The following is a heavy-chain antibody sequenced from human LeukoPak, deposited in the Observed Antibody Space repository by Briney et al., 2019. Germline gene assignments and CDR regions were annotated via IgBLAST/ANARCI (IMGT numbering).Heavy chain of an antibody. D-gene: IGHD6-19*01. CDR1: GFTFSHHA. V-gene: IGHV3-23*01. J-gene: IGHJ4*02. CDR3: ARESFRALAGYLDY. CDR2: ISGSGDTT. Sequence: PGGSLRLSCAASGFTFSHHAMTWVRQAPGKGLEWVAGISGSGDTTYYADSEKGRFTISRDNSRNTVYLQMNSLRAEDTAAYFCARESFRALAGYLDYWGQGSLVTVSS.